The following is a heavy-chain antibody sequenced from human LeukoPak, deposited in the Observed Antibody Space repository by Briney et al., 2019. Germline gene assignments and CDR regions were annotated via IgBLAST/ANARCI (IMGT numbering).Heavy chain of an antibody. Sequence: PGGSLRLSCAASGFTFSSYGMHWVRQAPGKGLEWVAVSYDGSNKYYADSVKCRFTISRDNSKNTLYLQMNSLRAEDTAVYYCAKEDYYGSGIYYWGQGTLVTVSS. J-gene: IGHJ4*02. D-gene: IGHD3-10*01. CDR1: GFTFSSYG. CDR2: SYDGSNK. V-gene: IGHV3-30*18. CDR3: AKEDYYGSGIYY.